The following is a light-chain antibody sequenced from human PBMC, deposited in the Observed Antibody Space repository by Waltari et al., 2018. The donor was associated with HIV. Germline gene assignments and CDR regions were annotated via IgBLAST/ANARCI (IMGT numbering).Light chain of an antibody. CDR3: QQYGNSAPYT. Sequence: EIVMTQSPATLSVSPGERATLSCRASRSIAGNFAWYQQKPGQAPRRLIYGASTRATGGPARVSGSGSETDFSSTISSLQSEDFAVYYCQQYGNSAPYTFGQGSKLEIK. V-gene: IGKV3-15*01. CDR2: GAS. CDR1: RSIAGN. J-gene: IGKJ2*01.